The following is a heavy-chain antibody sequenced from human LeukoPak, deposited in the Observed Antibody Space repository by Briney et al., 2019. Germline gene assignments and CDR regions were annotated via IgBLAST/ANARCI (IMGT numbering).Heavy chain of an antibody. J-gene: IGHJ4*02. CDR1: GFTFSSSS. V-gene: IGHV3-23*01. D-gene: IGHD2-15*01. CDR2: ISNNGGYT. CDR3: AKQLGYCSDGSCYFPY. Sequence: GGSLRLSCAASGFTFSSSSMSWGRQAPGKGLEWVSPISNNGGYTYYADSVQGRLTISRDNSKSTLCLQMNSLRAEGTAVYYCAKQLGYCSDGSCYFPYWGQGTLVTVSS.